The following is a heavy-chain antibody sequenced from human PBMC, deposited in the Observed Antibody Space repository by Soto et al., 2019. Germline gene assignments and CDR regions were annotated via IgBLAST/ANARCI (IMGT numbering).Heavy chain of an antibody. D-gene: IGHD2-15*01. CDR1: GFSLSNARMG. Sequence: QVTLKESGPVLVKPTETLTLTCTVSGFSLSNARMGVSWIRQPPGKALEWLAHIFSNDEKSYSTSLKSRLTSSKNTCKSQVVLTMTNMDPVDTATYYGARMIYCSGGSWYRAKFDYWGQGTLVTVSS. CDR2: IFSNDEK. J-gene: IGHJ4*02. V-gene: IGHV2-26*01. CDR3: ARMIYCSGGSWYRAKFDY.